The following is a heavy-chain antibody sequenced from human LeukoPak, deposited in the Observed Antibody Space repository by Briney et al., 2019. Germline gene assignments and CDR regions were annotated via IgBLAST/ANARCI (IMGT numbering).Heavy chain of an antibody. Sequence: PGGSLTLSCAASGFIFSSYAMSWVRQAPGKGREWVSAISDSGGSTYYADSVKGRYPISSDNSKSTLYRQMNSLRAEDTAVYYCAKDPGKAVTHSSIYFDCWGQGTLVTVPS. D-gene: IGHD4-17*01. CDR3: AKDPGKAVTHSSIYFDC. CDR2: ISDSGGST. V-gene: IGHV3-23*01. CDR1: GFIFSSYA. J-gene: IGHJ4*02.